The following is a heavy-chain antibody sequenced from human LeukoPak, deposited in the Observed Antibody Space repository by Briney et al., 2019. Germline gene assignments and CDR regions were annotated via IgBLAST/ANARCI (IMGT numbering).Heavy chain of an antibody. CDR2: IYHSGST. CDR1: GGSISSGGYS. J-gene: IGHJ4*02. V-gene: IGHV4-30-2*01. D-gene: IGHD2-15*01. Sequence: SETLSLTCAVSGGSISSGGYSWSWIRQPPGKGLEWIGYIYHSGSTYYNPSLKSQVTISVDRSKNQFSLKLNSVTAADTAVYYCVREILYCSGGSCYRGPFDNWGQGTLVTVSA. CDR3: VREILYCSGGSCYRGPFDN.